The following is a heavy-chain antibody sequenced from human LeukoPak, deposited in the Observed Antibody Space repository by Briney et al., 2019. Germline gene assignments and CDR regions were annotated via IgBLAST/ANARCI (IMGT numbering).Heavy chain of an antibody. CDR1: GGSFSGYY. V-gene: IGHV4-34*01. J-gene: IGHJ3*02. Sequence: SETLSLTCTVYGGSFSGYYWSWIRQPPGKGLEWIGEINHSGSTNYNPSLKSRVTISVDTSKNQFSLKLSSVTAADTAVYYCASGTVTPNAFDIWGQGTMVTVSS. CDR2: INHSGST. CDR3: ASGTVTPNAFDI. D-gene: IGHD4-23*01.